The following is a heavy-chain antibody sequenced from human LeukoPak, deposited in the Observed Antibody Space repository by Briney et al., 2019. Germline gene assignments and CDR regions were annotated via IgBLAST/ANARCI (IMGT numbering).Heavy chain of an antibody. CDR2: INPNSGGT. V-gene: IGHV1-2*02. CDR3: ASSHCSSTSCNKNHYYGMDV. D-gene: IGHD2-2*01. Sequence: ASVKVSCKASGYTFTGYYMHWVRQAPGQGLEWMGWINPNSGGTNYAQKFQGRVTMTRDTSISTAYMELSRLRSDDTAVYYCASSHCSSTSCNKNHYYGMDVWGQGTTVTVSS. CDR1: GYTFTGYY. J-gene: IGHJ6*02.